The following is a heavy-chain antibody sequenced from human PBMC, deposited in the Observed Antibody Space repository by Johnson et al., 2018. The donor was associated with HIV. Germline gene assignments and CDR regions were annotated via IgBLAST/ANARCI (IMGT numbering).Heavy chain of an antibody. CDR2: INWNGGAT. D-gene: IGHD1-26*01. V-gene: IGHV3-20*04. Sequence: EVQLVESGGGVLRPGGSLRLSCEGFGFMFDDHGLSWIRQAPGKGLEWVSGINWNGGATWYADSVKGRCTISRDNDRNSLYLQMNNLRVEDTALYYCVRRDSGSLSFDIWGQGTMVSVSS. J-gene: IGHJ3*02. CDR1: GFMFDDHG. CDR3: VRRDSGSLSFDI.